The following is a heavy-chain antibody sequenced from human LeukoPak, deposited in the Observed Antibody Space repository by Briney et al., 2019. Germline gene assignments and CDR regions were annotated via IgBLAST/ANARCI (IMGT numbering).Heavy chain of an antibody. V-gene: IGHV1-46*01. CDR3: ARDLSGDYVYWGFDY. CDR2: INPSGGST. Sequence: ASVKVSCKASGYTFTSYYMHWVRQAPGQGLEWMGIINPSGGSTSYAQKFQGRVTMTRDMSTSTVYMELSSLRSEDTAVYYCARDLSGDYVYWGFDYWGQGTLVTVSS. J-gene: IGHJ4*02. CDR1: GYTFTSYY. D-gene: IGHD4-17*01.